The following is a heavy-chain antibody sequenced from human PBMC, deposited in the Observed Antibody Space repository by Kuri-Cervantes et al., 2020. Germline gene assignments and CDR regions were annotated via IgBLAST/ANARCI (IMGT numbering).Heavy chain of an antibody. CDR3: ASPLGGGVRGVIDWFDP. CDR1: GGTFSSYA. J-gene: IGHJ5*02. Sequence: SVKVSCKASGGTFSSYAISWVRQAPGQGLEWMGGIIPIFGTANYAQKFQGRVTITADESTSTAYMELSSLRSDDTAVYYCASPLGGGVRGVIDWFDPWGQETLVTVSS. CDR2: IIPIFGTA. V-gene: IGHV1-69*13. D-gene: IGHD3-10*01.